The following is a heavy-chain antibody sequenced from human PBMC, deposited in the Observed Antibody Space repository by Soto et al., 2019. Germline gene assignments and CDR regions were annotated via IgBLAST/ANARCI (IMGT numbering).Heavy chain of an antibody. CDR1: GYSFTSYW. CDR2: IYPGDSDT. V-gene: IGHV5-51*01. CDR3: ARHRISSGYNYYGMDV. D-gene: IGHD6-19*01. Sequence: GESLKISCKGSGYSFTSYWIGWVRQMPGKGLEWMGIIYPGDSDTRYSPSFQGQVTISADKSISTAYLQWSSLKASDTAMYHCARHRISSGYNYYGMDVLGQGTTVTVSS. J-gene: IGHJ6*02.